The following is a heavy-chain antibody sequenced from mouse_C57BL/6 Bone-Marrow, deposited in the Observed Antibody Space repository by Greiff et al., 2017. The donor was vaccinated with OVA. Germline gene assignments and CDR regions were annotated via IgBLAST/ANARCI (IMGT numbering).Heavy chain of an antibody. D-gene: IGHD1-1*01. J-gene: IGHJ3*01. CDR3: ARVYYYKGFAY. V-gene: IGHV1-19*01. Sequence: EVQLQQSGPVLVKPGASVKMSCKASGYTFTDYYMNWVKQSHGKSLEWIGVINPYNGGTSYNQKFKGKATLTVDKSSSTAYMELNSLTSEDSAVYYCARVYYYKGFAYWGQGTLVTVSA. CDR1: GYTFTDYY. CDR2: INPYNGGT.